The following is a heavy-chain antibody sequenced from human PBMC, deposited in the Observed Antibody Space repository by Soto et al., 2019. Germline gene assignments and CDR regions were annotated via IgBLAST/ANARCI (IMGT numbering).Heavy chain of an antibody. CDR1: GGSITSSSYY. V-gene: IGHV4-39*01. Sequence: QLQLQESGPGLVKPSETLSLACTVSGGSITSSSYYWGWIRQPPGKGLEWIGSIYYNGFTYYNPSLKSRVTISVDTSKNQFSLKLSSVTAADTAVFYCARQYDFWSGGGWFDPWGPGTLVTVSS. J-gene: IGHJ5*02. D-gene: IGHD3-3*01. CDR3: ARQYDFWSGGGWFDP. CDR2: IYYNGFT.